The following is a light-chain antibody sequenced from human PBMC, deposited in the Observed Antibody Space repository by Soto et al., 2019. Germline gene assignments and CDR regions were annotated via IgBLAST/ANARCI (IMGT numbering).Light chain of an antibody. J-gene: IGLJ2*01. V-gene: IGLV2-23*03. CDR3: CAYAGSSTFVV. CDR2: EGS. Sequence: QSALTQPASVSGSPGQSLTISCTGTSSDVGSYKFVSWYQQHPGKAPKLMIYEGSKRPSGVSNRFSGSKSGNTASLTISGLQAEDEGDYYCCAYAGSSTFVVFGGGTKVTVL. CDR1: SSDVGSYKF.